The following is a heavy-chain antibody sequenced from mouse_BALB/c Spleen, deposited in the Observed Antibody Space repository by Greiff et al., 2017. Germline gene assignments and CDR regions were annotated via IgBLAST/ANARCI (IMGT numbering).Heavy chain of an antibody. CDR2: ISSGSSTI. CDR3: ARRYGSSYRYAMDY. Sequence: EVHLVESGGGLVQPGGSRKLSCAASGFTFSSFGMHWVRQAPEKGLEWVAYISSGSSTIYYADTVKGRFTISRDNPKNTLFLQMTSLRSEDTAMYYCARRYGSSYRYAMDYWGQGTSVTVSS. CDR1: GFTFSSFG. D-gene: IGHD1-1*01. V-gene: IGHV5-17*02. J-gene: IGHJ4*01.